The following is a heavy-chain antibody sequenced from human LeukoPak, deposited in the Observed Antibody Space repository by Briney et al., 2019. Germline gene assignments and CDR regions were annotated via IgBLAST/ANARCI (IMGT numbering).Heavy chain of an antibody. CDR2: IYYSGST. D-gene: IGHD3-22*01. V-gene: IGHV4-39*07. CDR3: ARGGYDSRAHAFDI. J-gene: IGHJ3*02. CDR1: GGSISSSSYY. Sequence: SETLSLTCTVSGGSISSSSYYWGWIRQPPGKGLEWIGSIYYSGSTYYNPSLKSRVTISVDTSKNQFSLKLSSVTAADTAVYYCARGGYDSRAHAFDIWGQGTMVTVSS.